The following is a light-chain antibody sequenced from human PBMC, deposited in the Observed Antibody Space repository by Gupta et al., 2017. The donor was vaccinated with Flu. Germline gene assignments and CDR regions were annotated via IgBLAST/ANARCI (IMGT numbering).Light chain of an antibody. CDR1: SSNIGNNA. CDR2: GSN. Sequence: QSVLTQPPSTSGTPGQRVTISCSGSSSNIGNNAVNWHQQVPGTAPKLLIYGSNQRPSGVPDRFSGSKSGTSASLAISGLQSEDEADYYCAAWDDSLNGHYVFGTGTKVTAL. V-gene: IGLV1-44*01. J-gene: IGLJ1*01. CDR3: AAWDDSLNGHYV.